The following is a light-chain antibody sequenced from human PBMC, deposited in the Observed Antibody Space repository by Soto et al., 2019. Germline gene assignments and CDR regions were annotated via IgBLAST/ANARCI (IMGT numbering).Light chain of an antibody. CDR1: QSISSY. J-gene: IGKJ3*01. CDR3: QQSYSTPFT. V-gene: IGKV1-39*01. Sequence: DIQMTQSPSSLSASVGDRVTITCRASQSISSYLNWYQQKPGKAPKLLIYAASSLQSGVPSRFSGGGSGTDFTLTISSLQPEEFASYYCQQSYSTPFTFGPGTNVDI. CDR2: AAS.